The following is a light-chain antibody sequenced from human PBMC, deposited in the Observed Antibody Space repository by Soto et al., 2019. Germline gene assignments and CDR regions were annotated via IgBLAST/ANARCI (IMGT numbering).Light chain of an antibody. V-gene: IGKV1-8*01. CDR3: QQSYSTPQGT. CDR1: QGIGSY. J-gene: IGKJ1*01. Sequence: AIRMTQSPSSFPASTGDRVTITCRASQGIGSYLAWYQQKLGKAPKLLIYGASTLHSGVPSRFSGSGSGTAFTLTISSLHPEDIATYYCQQSYSTPQGTFGQGTKVDIK. CDR2: GAS.